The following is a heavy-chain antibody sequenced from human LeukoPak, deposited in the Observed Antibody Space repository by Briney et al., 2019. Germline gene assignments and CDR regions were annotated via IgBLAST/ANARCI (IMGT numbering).Heavy chain of an antibody. D-gene: IGHD3-22*01. CDR2: IRYYGSNK. J-gene: IGHJ4*02. CDR3: ANLFRGSSGYNFDY. Sequence: GGSLRLSCAASGFTFRSYGVHWVPGAPGKGLGWVAFIRYYGSNKYYADSVKGRFTISRDNSKNTLYLHMNSLRAEDTAVYYCANLFRGSSGYNFDYWGQGALVTVSS. V-gene: IGHV3-30*02. CDR1: GFTFRSYG.